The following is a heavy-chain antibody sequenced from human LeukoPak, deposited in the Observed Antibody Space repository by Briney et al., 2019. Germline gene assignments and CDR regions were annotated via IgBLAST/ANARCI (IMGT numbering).Heavy chain of an antibody. Sequence: GGSLRLSCAASGFTFSSYDMHWVRQATGKGLEWVSAIGTAGDTYYPGSVKGRFTISRENAKNSLYLQMSSLRAGDTAVYYCARSHWNGIDDAFDIWGQGTMVTVSS. J-gene: IGHJ3*02. CDR1: GFTFSSYD. CDR3: ARSHWNGIDDAFDI. V-gene: IGHV3-13*01. D-gene: IGHD1-1*01. CDR2: IGTAGDT.